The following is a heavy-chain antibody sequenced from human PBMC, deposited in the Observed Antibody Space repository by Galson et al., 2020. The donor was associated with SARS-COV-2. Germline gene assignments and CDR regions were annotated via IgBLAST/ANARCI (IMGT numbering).Heavy chain of an antibody. Sequence: SETLSLTCTVSGGSISSGNYYWSWICQPPGKGLEYIGYIYYPGSTYYNPSLKSRVTISLDTSKNQFSLKLTSVTAADTAVYYCARDRSGYAAFDIWGLGTMVTVSS. CDR3: ARDRSGYAAFDI. CDR1: GGSISSGNYY. J-gene: IGHJ3*02. D-gene: IGHD2-2*01. V-gene: IGHV4-30-4*01. CDR2: IYYPGST.